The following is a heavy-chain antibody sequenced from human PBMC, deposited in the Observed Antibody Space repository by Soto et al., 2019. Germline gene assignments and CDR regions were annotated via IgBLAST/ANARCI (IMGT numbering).Heavy chain of an antibody. D-gene: IGHD2-2*01. J-gene: IGHJ6*03. V-gene: IGHV4-31*03. CDR2: IYYSGST. CDR1: GGSISSGGYY. CDR3: ARFKLDYCSSTSCYYYYYMDV. Sequence: SETLSLTCTVSGGSISSGGYYWSWIRQHPGKGLEWIGYIYYSGSTYYNPSLKSRVTISVDTSKNQFSLKLSSVTAADTAVYYCARFKLDYCSSTSCYYYYYMDVWGKGTTVTVSS.